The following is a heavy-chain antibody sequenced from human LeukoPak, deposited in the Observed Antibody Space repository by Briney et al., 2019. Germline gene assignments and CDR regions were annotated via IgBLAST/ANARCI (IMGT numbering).Heavy chain of an antibody. CDR1: GGTFSSYA. J-gene: IGHJ4*02. D-gene: IGHD5-12*01. CDR2: IIPIFGTA. CDR3: ARDEDGYDYFY. V-gene: IGHV1-69*06. Sequence: GASAKVSCKASGGTFSSYAISWVRQAPGQGLEWMGGIIPIFGTANYAQKFQGRVTITADKSTSTAYMELSSLRSEDTAVYYCARDEDGYDYFYWGQGTLVTVSS.